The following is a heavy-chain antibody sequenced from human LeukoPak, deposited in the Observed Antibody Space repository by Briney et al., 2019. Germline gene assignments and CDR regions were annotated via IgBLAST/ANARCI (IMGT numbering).Heavy chain of an antibody. Sequence: ASVKVSCKASGYTFTSYAMNWVRQAPGQGLEWMGWINTNTGNPTYAQGFTGRFVFSLDTSVSTAYLQISSLKAEDTAVYYCTTVTPGARFDYWGQGTLVTVSS. CDR3: TTVTPGARFDY. V-gene: IGHV7-4-1*02. J-gene: IGHJ4*02. CDR2: INTNTGNP. CDR1: GYTFTSYA. D-gene: IGHD4-17*01.